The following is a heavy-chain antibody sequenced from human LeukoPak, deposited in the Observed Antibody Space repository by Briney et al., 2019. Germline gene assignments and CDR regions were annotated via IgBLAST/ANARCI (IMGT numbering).Heavy chain of an antibody. J-gene: IGHJ6*03. Sequence: PGGSLRLSCAASGFTFNSYAMHWVRQAPGKGLEYVSAISSNGGSTYYANSVKGRFTISRDNSKNTLYLQMGSLRAEDMAVYYCARGPGVTYHYYYYMDVWGKGTTVTVSS. CDR3: ARGPGVTYHYYYYMDV. D-gene: IGHD2-21*02. V-gene: IGHV3-64*01. CDR2: ISSNGGST. CDR1: GFTFNSYA.